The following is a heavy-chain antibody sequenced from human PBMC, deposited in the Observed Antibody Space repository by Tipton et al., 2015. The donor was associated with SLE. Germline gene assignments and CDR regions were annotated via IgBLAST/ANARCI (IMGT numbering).Heavy chain of an antibody. CDR3: ARVGMTTVTTREGAFDI. V-gene: IGHV4-39*01. Sequence: TLSLTCTVSGGSISSSSYYWGWIRQPPGRGLEWIGSLYYTGSTYYNPSLKSRVTISVDTSKNQFSLKLSSVTAADTAVYYCARVGMTTVTTREGAFDIWGQGTMVTVSS. D-gene: IGHD4-17*01. CDR1: GGSISSSSYY. J-gene: IGHJ3*02. CDR2: LYYTGST.